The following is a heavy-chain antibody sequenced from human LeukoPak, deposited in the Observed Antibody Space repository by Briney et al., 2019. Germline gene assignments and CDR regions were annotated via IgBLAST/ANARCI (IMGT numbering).Heavy chain of an antibody. CDR1: GFTFSSYG. CDR3: AKGSSVVAATPAEYFHH. V-gene: IGHV3-30*02. D-gene: IGHD2-15*01. Sequence: PGGSLRLSCAASGFTFSSYGMHWVRQAPGKGLEWVAFIRYDGYNTYYADSVKGRFTISRDNSKNTVYLQMNSLRPEDTAAYYCAKGSSVVAATPAEYFHHWGQGTLVTVSS. J-gene: IGHJ1*01. CDR2: IRYDGYNT.